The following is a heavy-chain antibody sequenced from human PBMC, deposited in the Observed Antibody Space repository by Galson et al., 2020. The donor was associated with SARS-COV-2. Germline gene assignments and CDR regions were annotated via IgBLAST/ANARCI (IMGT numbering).Heavy chain of an antibody. D-gene: IGHD3-10*01. V-gene: IGHV4-38-2*01. J-gene: IGHJ4*02. Sequence: SETLSLTCAVSGYPIGSGYYWGWIRQSPGKGLEWIASLFHSGLTFCNPSLASRAAISVDTSKNLFYLKLTSVTAADTAVYYCARTLGNYYGPGSFYLFDNWAQGIPVTVSS. CDR1: GYPIGSGYY. CDR3: ARTLGNYYGPGSFYLFDN. CDR2: LFHSGLT.